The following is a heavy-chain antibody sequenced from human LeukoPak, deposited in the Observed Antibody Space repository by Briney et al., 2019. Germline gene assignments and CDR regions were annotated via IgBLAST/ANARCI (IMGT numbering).Heavy chain of an antibody. Sequence: SETLSLTCTVSGGSISSSSYYWGWIRQPPGKGLEWIGSIYYSGSTYYNPSLKSRVTISVDTSKNQFSLKLSSVTAADTAVYYCARDSGIYRYFDWLSPGAFDYWGQGTLVTVSS. V-gene: IGHV4-39*07. D-gene: IGHD3-9*01. CDR3: ARDSGIYRYFDWLSPGAFDY. CDR1: GGSISSSSYY. J-gene: IGHJ4*02. CDR2: IYYSGST.